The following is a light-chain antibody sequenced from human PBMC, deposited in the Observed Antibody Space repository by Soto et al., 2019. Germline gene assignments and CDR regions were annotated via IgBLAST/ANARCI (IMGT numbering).Light chain of an antibody. CDR2: AAP. V-gene: IGKV1-17*01. Sequence: DIQLTRSPSSLSASVGYRFTIAGRASQDIRNDLGWYQQRPGKAPKLLIYAAPSLQSGVPSRFSGSGSGTEFTLTISSLQPDDFATYYCQQYQIDWTFGQGTKVDIK. J-gene: IGKJ1*01. CDR3: QQYQIDWT. CDR1: QDIRND.